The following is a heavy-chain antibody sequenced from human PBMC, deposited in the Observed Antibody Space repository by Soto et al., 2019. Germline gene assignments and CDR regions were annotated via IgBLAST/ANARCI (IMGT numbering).Heavy chain of an antibody. CDR1: GGTFSSYA. J-gene: IGHJ4*02. CDR2: IIPIFGTA. D-gene: IGHD5-12*01. Sequence: ASVKVPCKASGGTFSSYAISWVRQAPGQGLEWMGGIIPIFGTANYAQKFQGRVTITADESTSTAYMELSSLRSEDTAVYYCARGDRRDGYTFDYWGQGTLVTVSS. CDR3: ARGDRRDGYTFDY. V-gene: IGHV1-69*13.